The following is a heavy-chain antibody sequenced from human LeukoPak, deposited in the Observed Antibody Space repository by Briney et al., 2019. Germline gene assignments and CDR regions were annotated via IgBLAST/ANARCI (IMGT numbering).Heavy chain of an antibody. V-gene: IGHV4-59*08. Sequence: SETLSLTCTVSGGSISSYYWSWIRQPPGKGLGWIGYIYYSGSTNYNPSLKSRVTISVDTSKNQFSLKLSSVTAADTAVYYCARHSGLKLWFLDYWGQGTLVTVSS. CDR3: ARHSGLKLWFLDY. J-gene: IGHJ4*02. D-gene: IGHD5-18*01. CDR1: GGSISSYY. CDR2: IYYSGST.